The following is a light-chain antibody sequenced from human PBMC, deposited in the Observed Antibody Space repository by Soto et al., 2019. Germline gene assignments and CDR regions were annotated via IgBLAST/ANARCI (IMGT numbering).Light chain of an antibody. J-gene: IGKJ2*01. Sequence: DIQMTQSPSSLSASVGDRVTITCRASQSISSYLNWYQQKPGKAPKLLIYAASSLQSGVPSRFSGSGSGTYFTLTISSLQPEDFATYYWQQRYSNPLYTFGQGTKLEIQ. CDR3: QQRYSNPLYT. V-gene: IGKV1-39*01. CDR1: QSISSY. CDR2: AAS.